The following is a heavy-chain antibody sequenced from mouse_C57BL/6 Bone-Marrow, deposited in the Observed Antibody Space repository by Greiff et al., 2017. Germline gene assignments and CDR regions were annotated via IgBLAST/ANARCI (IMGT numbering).Heavy chain of an antibody. CDR2: IHPNSGST. D-gene: IGHD1-2*01. CDR3: ARKGYYGPGVYFDY. J-gene: IGHJ2*01. Sequence: QVQLQQPGAELVKPGASVKLSCKASGYTFTSYWMHWVKQRPGQGLEWIGMIHPNSGSTNYNEKFKSKATLTVDKSSSTAYMQLSSLTSEDSAVYYCARKGYYGPGVYFDYRGQGTTLTVSS. CDR1: GYTFTSYW. V-gene: IGHV1-64*01.